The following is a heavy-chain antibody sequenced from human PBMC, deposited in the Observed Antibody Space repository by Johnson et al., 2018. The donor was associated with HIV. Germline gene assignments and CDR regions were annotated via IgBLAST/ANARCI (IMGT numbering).Heavy chain of an antibody. V-gene: IGHV3-33*06. D-gene: IGHD4-23*01. CDR3: AKDRSVGGNAFDI. Sequence: QVQLVESGGGVVQPGRSLRLSCAASRFTFSSYGMHWVRQAPGKGLEWVAVIWYDGSKKYYADSVKGRFTISRDNSKNTLYLQMNSLRAEDTAVYYCAKDRSVGGNAFDIWGQGTMVTVSS. CDR1: RFTFSSYG. CDR2: IWYDGSKK. J-gene: IGHJ3*02.